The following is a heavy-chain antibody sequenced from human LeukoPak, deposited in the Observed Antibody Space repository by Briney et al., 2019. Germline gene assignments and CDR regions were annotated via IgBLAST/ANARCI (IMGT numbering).Heavy chain of an antibody. J-gene: IGHJ4*02. Sequence: GSLRLSCAASGFTFSSYNMNWVRQAPGKGLEWVSLVSSDTSYIHYADSVKGRFTISRDNAKNSVFLQMNSLRAEDTAVYYCARDTSTVTNREFDYWGQGTLVTVSS. CDR2: VSSDTSYI. CDR1: GFTFSSYN. V-gene: IGHV3-21*01. CDR3: ARDTSTVTNREFDY. D-gene: IGHD4-17*01.